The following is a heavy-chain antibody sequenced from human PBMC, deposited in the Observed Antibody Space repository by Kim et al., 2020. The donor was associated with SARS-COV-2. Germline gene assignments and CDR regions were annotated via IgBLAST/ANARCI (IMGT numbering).Heavy chain of an antibody. V-gene: IGHV3-53*01. CDR1: GFTVSSNY. CDR2: IYSGGST. Sequence: GGSLRLSCAASGFTVSSNYMSWVRQAPGKGLEWVSVIYSGGSTYYADSVKGRFTISRDNSKNTLYLQMNSLRAEDTAVYYCARTPPRGQLAKRGVDYWGQGTLVTVSS. CDR3: ARTPPRGQLAKRGVDY. D-gene: IGHD6-6*01. J-gene: IGHJ4*02.